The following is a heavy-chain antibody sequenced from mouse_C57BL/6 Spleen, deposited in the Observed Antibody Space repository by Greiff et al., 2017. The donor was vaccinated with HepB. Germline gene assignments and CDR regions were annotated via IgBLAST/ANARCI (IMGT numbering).Heavy chain of an antibody. CDR3: ARPPAYHRGDYYAMDY. D-gene: IGHD6-5*01. Sequence: EVMLVESGGGLVQPGGSLKLSCAASGFTFSDYYMYWVRQTPEKRLEWVAYISNGGGSTYYPDTVKGRFTISRDNAKNTLYLQMSRLKSEDTAMYYWARPPAYHRGDYYAMDYWGQGTSVTVSS. V-gene: IGHV5-12*01. CDR1: GFTFSDYY. CDR2: ISNGGGST. J-gene: IGHJ4*01.